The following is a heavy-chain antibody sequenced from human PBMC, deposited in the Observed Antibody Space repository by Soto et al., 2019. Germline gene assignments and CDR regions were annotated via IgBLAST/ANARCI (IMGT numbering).Heavy chain of an antibody. CDR1: GGTFSSYA. D-gene: IGHD4-4*01. CDR2: IIPIFGTA. Sequence: QVQLVQSGAEVKKPGASVKVSCKASGGTFSSYAISWVRQAPGQGIEWMGGIIPIFGTANYAQKFQGRVTIPADESTITAYMERSSLRSEDTAVYYCARDGNTVTTVMSYYYGMDVWGQGTTVTVSS. J-gene: IGHJ6*02. V-gene: IGHV1-69*01. CDR3: ARDGNTVTTVMSYYYGMDV.